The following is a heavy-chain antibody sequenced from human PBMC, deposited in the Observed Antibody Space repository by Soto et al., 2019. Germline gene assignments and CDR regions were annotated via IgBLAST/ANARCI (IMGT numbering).Heavy chain of an antibody. J-gene: IGHJ6*02. V-gene: IGHV3-13*01. D-gene: IGHD6-13*01. Sequence: EVQLVESGGGLVQPGGSLRLSCAASGFTFSSYDMHWVRQATGKVLEWVSAIGTAGDTYYPGSVKGRFTISRENAKNSLYLQMNSLRAGDTAVYYCARARGIAAAGTPSYYYYGMDVWGQGTTVTVSS. CDR1: GFTFSSYD. CDR3: ARARGIAAAGTPSYYYYGMDV. CDR2: IGTAGDT.